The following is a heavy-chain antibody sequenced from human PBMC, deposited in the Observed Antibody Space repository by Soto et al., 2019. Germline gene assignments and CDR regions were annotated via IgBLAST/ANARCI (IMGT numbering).Heavy chain of an antibody. J-gene: IGHJ4*02. CDR2: ISGYNGDT. CDR3: ARSLGSGTGFDY. CDR1: GYTFSNYG. V-gene: IGHV1-18*01. D-gene: IGHD3-10*01. Sequence: QIQLVQSAAEVLKPGASVKVSCKASGYTFSNYGISWVRQAPGQGLEWTAWISGYNGDTKTAQSLQGRVTVTTDTSRSTAYMELRSLRSDDTAIYYCARSLGSGTGFDYWGQGTLVTVSS.